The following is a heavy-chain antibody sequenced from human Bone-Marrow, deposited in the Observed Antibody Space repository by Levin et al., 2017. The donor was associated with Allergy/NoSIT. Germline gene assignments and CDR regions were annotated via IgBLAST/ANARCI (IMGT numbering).Heavy chain of an antibody. D-gene: IGHD3-10*01. V-gene: IGHV4-59*01. J-gene: IGHJ6*03. CDR2: IYSSGNT. Sequence: TGGSLRLSCNVSGGSTSSFYWSWIRQSPGKGLEWIGYIYSSGNTNYNPSLKSRVTMSLDTSKNQLSLRVNSVTATDTAVYYCAKGYGFKHYYYMDEWGAGTTVTVSS. CDR1: GGSTSSFY. CDR3: AKGYGFKHYYYMDE.